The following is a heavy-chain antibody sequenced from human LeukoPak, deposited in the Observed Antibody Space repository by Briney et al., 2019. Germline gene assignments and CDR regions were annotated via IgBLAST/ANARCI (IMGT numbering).Heavy chain of an antibody. D-gene: IGHD3/OR15-3a*01. CDR3: AHLDSPGTFDI. V-gene: IGHV2-5*02. J-gene: IGHJ3*02. CDR1: GGVG. CDR2: NYWDDDK. Sequence: SGPTLVNPTQTLTLTCTFSGGVGVGWIRQPPGKALEWLALNYWDDDKRYSPSLRSRLTITKDTSKNQVVLTVTKMDPVDTATYYCAHLDSPGTFDIWGQGTMVTVSS.